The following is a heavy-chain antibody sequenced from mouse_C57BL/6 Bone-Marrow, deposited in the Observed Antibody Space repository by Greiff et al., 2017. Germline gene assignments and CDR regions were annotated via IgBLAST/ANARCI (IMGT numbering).Heavy chain of an antibody. D-gene: IGHD3-1*01. V-gene: IGHV1-64*01. Sequence: QVQLQQPGAELVKPGASVKLSCKASGYTFTSYWMHWVKQRPGQGLEWIGMIHPNSGSTNYNEKFKSKATLTVDKSSSTAYMQLSSLTSEDSAVYYCARSCKLGLVEYGGQGTTLTVSS. CDR2: IHPNSGST. CDR1: GYTFTSYW. CDR3: ARSCKLGLVEY. J-gene: IGHJ2*01.